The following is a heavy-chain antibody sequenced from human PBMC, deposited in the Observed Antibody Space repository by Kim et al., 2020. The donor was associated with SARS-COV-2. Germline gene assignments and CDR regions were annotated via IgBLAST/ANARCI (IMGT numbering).Heavy chain of an antibody. CDR1: GGSISSSNW. V-gene: IGHV4-4*02. CDR2: IYHSGST. D-gene: IGHD6-6*01. J-gene: IGHJ4*02. Sequence: SETLSLTCAVSGGSISSSNWWSWVRQPPGKGLEWIGEIYHSGSTNYNPSLKSRVTISVDKSKNQFSLKLSSVTAADTAVYYCARLGVFEGIAARGEARTDYWGQGTLVTVSS. CDR3: ARLGVFEGIAARGEARTDY.